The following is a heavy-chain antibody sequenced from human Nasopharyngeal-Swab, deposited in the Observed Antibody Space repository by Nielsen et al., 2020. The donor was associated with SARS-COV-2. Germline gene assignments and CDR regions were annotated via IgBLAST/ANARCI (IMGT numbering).Heavy chain of an antibody. Sequence: SVKVSCKASGGTFGSYAISWVRQAPGQGLEWMGGIIPIFGTANYAQKFQGRVTITADESTSTAYMELSSLRSEDTAVYYCARDRLGSSWYNWFDPWGQGTLVTVSS. CDR2: IIPIFGTA. CDR3: ARDRLGSSWYNWFDP. V-gene: IGHV1-69*13. D-gene: IGHD6-13*01. J-gene: IGHJ5*02. CDR1: GGTFGSYA.